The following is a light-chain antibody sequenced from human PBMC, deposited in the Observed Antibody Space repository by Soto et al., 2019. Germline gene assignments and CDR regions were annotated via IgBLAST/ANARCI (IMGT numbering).Light chain of an antibody. CDR2: DAS. V-gene: IGKV3-11*01. CDR3: QQRCDWPIT. CDR1: QSVRSQ. Sequence: EIVLTQSPATLSLSPGERATLSCRTSQSVRSQLAWYQQKPGQAPRLVISDASNRATGIPARFSGSGSGTDFTLTISSLEPEDFAVYYCQQRCDWPITFGQGTRLEIK. J-gene: IGKJ5*01.